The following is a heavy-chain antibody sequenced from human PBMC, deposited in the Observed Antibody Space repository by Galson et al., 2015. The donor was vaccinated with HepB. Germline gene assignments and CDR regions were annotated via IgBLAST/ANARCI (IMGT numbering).Heavy chain of an antibody. J-gene: IGHJ6*02. V-gene: IGHV1-24*01. Sequence: SVKVSCKVIGDSLNAVAIHWVRQTPTKGLEWVGGYDPEEGETVYAEEFQGRVTMTEDTTTDTAYIELSSLRSEDTALFYCATDTDGGSYSYGMDVWGQVTTVTVS. CDR3: ATDTDGGSYSYGMDV. D-gene: IGHD4-23*01. CDR2: YDPEEGET. CDR1: GDSLNAVA.